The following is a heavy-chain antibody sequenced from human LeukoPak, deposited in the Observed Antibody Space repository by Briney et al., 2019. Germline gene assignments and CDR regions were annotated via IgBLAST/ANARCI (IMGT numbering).Heavy chain of an antibody. J-gene: IGHJ4*02. Sequence: GGSLRLSCAASVFTFCIYSMNWVRQAPGKGLEWVSSISSSSSYIYYADSVKGRFTISRDNAKNSLYLQMNSLRAEDTAVYYCARGGVVPAASDYWGQGTLVTVSS. CDR1: VFTFCIYS. D-gene: IGHD2-2*01. CDR3: ARGGVVPAASDY. V-gene: IGHV3-21*01. CDR2: ISSSSSYI.